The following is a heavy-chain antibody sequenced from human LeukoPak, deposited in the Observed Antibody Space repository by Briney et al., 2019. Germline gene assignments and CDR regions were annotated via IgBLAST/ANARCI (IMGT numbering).Heavy chain of an antibody. CDR1: GFTFSSYE. Sequence: GGSLRLSCAASGFTFSSYEMNWVRQAPGKGLEWVSYISSSGSTIYYADSVKGRFTISRDNAKNSLYLQMNSLRAEDTAVYYRARGAAGSSWHNWFDPWGQGTLVTVSS. J-gene: IGHJ5*02. CDR2: ISSSGSTI. CDR3: ARGAAGSSWHNWFDP. D-gene: IGHD6-13*01. V-gene: IGHV3-48*03.